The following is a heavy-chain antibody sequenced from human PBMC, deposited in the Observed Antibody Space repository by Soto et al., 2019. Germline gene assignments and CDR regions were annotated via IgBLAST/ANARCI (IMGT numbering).Heavy chain of an antibody. V-gene: IGHV5-10-1*01. J-gene: IGHJ4*02. Sequence: GASLKISCKGSGYSFASYWISWVRQMPGKGLEWMGRIDPSDSYTNYSPSFQGHVTISADKSIITAYLQWSSLKASDTAMYYCARNGDYMFIRDWGQGTLVTVSS. CDR2: IDPSDSYT. D-gene: IGHD4-17*01. CDR1: GYSFASYW. CDR3: ARNGDYMFIRD.